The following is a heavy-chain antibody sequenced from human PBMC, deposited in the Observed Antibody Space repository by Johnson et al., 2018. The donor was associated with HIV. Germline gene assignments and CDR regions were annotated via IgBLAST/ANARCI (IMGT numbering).Heavy chain of an antibody. D-gene: IGHD3-9*01. V-gene: IGHV3-23*04. CDR1: GFTFSNYW. Sequence: VQLVESGGGLVQPGGSLRLSCAASGFTFSNYWMTWVRQAPGKGLGWLSSINGRGDITYYADSVKGRFTISRDNSKDTLFLQMNSLRAEDTALYYCAKETHYITPNDWDAFDIWGQGTMVTVSS. CDR2: INGRGDIT. CDR3: AKETHYITPNDWDAFDI. J-gene: IGHJ3*02.